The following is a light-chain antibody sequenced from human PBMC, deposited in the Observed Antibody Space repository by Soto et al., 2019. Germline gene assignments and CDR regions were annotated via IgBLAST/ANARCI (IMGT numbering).Light chain of an antibody. CDR2: EGN. CDR1: RNDIGTYNL. CDR3: SSYAGSSNV. V-gene: IGLV2-14*02. Sequence: QSVLTQPASVSESPGQSISISCGGGRNDIGTYNLVSWYQQHPGKAPKLIIYEGNKRPSGVPDRFSGSKSGNTASLTVSGLQAEDEADYYCSSYAGSSNVFGTGTKLTVL. J-gene: IGLJ1*01.